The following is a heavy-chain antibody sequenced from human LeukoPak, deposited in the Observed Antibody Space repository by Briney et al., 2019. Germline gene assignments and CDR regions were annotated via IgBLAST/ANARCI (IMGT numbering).Heavy chain of an antibody. Sequence: SETLSLTCAVSGGSFSGYYWTWIRQPPGKGLEWIGEINHSGRTNYNPSLKSRVIMSVDTSKNQFSLKLSSVTAADTAVYYCARHIAARWWFNPWGQGTLVTVSS. CDR3: ARHIAARWWFNP. CDR2: INHSGRT. D-gene: IGHD6-6*01. V-gene: IGHV4-34*01. CDR1: GGSFSGYY. J-gene: IGHJ5*02.